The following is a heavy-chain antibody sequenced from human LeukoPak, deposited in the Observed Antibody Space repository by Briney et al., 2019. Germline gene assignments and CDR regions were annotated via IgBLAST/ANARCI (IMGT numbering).Heavy chain of an antibody. CDR3: ARAGYMRVDY. CDR2: IYYSGST. CDR1: GGSIGSGGYD. D-gene: IGHD5-12*01. Sequence: SETLSLTCTVSGGSIGSGGYDWSWIRQHPGKGLEWIGYIYYSGSTYYNPSLKSRVTISVDTSKNQFSLKLSSVTAADTAVYYCARAGYMRVDYWGQGTLVTVSS. J-gene: IGHJ4*02. V-gene: IGHV4-31*03.